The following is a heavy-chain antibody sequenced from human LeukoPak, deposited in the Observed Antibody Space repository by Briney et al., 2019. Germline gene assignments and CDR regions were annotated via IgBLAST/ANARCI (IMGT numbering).Heavy chain of an antibody. V-gene: IGHV3-21*01. CDR3: ARDGLERDAFDI. D-gene: IGHD1-1*01. Sequence: GGSLRLPCAASGFTFSSYSMNWVRQAPGKGLEWVSSIGSSSSYIYYADSVKGRFTISRDNAKNSLYLQMNSLRAEDTAVYYCARDGLERDAFDIWGQGTMVTVSS. J-gene: IGHJ3*02. CDR2: IGSSSSYI. CDR1: GFTFSSYS.